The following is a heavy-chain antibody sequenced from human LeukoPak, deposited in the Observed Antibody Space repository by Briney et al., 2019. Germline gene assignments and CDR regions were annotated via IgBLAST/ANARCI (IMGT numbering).Heavy chain of an antibody. Sequence: GGSLRLSCAASGFTFSSYGMHWVRQAPGKGLEWVAVIWYDGSNKYYADSVKGRFTISRDNSKNTLYLLMNSLRAEDTAVYYCAKDSDYYDSSGYYQWGQGNLVTVSS. J-gene: IGHJ1*01. CDR3: AKDSDYYDSSGYYQ. CDR2: IWYDGSNK. CDR1: GFTFSSYG. V-gene: IGHV3-33*06. D-gene: IGHD3-22*01.